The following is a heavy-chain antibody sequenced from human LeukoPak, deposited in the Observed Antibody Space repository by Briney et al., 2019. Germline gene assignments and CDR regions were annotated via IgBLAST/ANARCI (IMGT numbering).Heavy chain of an antibody. CDR3: ARVTFGGEQQDLYNY. Sequence: ASVKVSCKASGYTFTSYGISWVRQAPGQGLEWMGWISAYNGNTNYAQKLQGRVTMTTDTSTSTAYMELRSLRSDDTAVYYCARVTFGGEQQDLYNYWGQGTLVTVSS. D-gene: IGHD2-21*01. CDR2: ISAYNGNT. V-gene: IGHV1-18*01. J-gene: IGHJ4*02. CDR1: GYTFTSYG.